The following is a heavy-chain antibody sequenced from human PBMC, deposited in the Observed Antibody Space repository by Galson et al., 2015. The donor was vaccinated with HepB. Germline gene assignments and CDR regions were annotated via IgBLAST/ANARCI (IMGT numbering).Heavy chain of an antibody. V-gene: IGHV7-4-1*02. D-gene: IGHD6-19*01. Sequence: SVKVSCKASGYLFTSYCINWVRQAPGQGLEWLGWINTKTGDLSYAPGFAGRFVFSLDTSVSTAYLQITNLKAEDTAVYYCASRPDQWLGPFDWWGQGALITVSS. J-gene: IGHJ4*02. CDR1: GYLFTSYC. CDR3: ASRPDQWLGPFDW. CDR2: INTKTGDL.